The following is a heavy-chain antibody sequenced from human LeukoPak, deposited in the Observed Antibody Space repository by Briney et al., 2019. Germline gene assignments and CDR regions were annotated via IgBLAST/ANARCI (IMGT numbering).Heavy chain of an antibody. CDR2: IYYSGST. CDR1: GVAISTSSYY. V-gene: IGHV4-39*01. D-gene: IGHD6-13*01. CDR3: ARHLRAAGTLYYFDY. J-gene: IGHJ4*02. Sequence: PETLSLTSTVSGVAISTSSYYWGGIRQRPGKGLGWGLGIYYSGSTYYNPSLKSRVTISVDTSKNQFSLKLSSVTAADTAVYYCARHLRAAGTLYYFDYWGQGTLVTVSS.